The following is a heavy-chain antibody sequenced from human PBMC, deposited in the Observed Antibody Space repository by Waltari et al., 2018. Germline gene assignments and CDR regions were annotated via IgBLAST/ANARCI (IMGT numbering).Heavy chain of an antibody. CDR2: IYHSGRT. CDR3: ASHPPRGHILWYFDL. J-gene: IGHJ2*01. CDR1: GYSLSSGYY. V-gene: IGHV4-38-2*01. Sequence: QVQLQESGPGLVKPSETLSLTCAVSGYSLSSGYYWGWLRQPPGKGLEWIGSIYHSGRTYYNPSLKSRVTISVDTSKNQFSLKLSSVTAADTAVYYCASHPPRGHILWYFDLWGRGTLVTVSS. D-gene: IGHD2-21*01.